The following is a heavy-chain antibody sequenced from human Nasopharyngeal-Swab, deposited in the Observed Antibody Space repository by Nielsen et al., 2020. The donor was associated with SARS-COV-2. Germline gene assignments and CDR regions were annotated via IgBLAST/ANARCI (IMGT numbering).Heavy chain of an antibody. CDR3: ARGRYYGDYDY. V-gene: IGHV4-34*01. D-gene: IGHD4-17*01. J-gene: IGHJ4*02. Sequence: GSLRLSCAVYGGSFTTYSWIWIRQPPGKGLEWIGEINHIGSTNYNTYNPSLNSRVTISLATSKNQFSPTLTSVTAADTAIYFCARGRYYGDYDYWGQGALVTVSS. CDR1: GGSFTTYS. CDR2: INHIGST.